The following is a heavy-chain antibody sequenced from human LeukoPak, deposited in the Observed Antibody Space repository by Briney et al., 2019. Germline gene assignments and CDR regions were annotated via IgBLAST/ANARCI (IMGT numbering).Heavy chain of an antibody. J-gene: IGHJ4*02. V-gene: IGHV1-18*01. CDR2: ISAYNGYR. D-gene: IGHD5/OR15-5a*01. Sequence: ASVKVSCKASGYPFTSYGFSWVRQAPGQGLEWMGWISAYNGYRNFAQKFQGRVNMTTDTSTSTAYMELRSLRSDDTAVYYCVRDHSVEIVSSLGFDYWGQGTLVTVSS. CDR3: VRDHSVEIVSSLGFDY. CDR1: GYPFTSYG.